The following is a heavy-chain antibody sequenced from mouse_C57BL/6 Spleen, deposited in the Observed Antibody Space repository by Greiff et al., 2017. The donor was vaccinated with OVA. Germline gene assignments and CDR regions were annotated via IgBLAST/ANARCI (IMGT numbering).Heavy chain of an antibody. CDR3: ARQLGEGYFDV. CDR1: GFTFSDYG. J-gene: IGHJ1*03. CDR2: ISNLAYSI. Sequence: EVQRVESGGGLVQPGGSLKLSCAASGFTFSDYGMAWVRQAPRKGPEWVAFISNLAYSIYYADTVTGRFTISRENAKNTLYLEMSSLRSEDTAMYYCARQLGEGYFDVWGTGTTVTVSS. V-gene: IGHV5-15*01. D-gene: IGHD4-1*01.